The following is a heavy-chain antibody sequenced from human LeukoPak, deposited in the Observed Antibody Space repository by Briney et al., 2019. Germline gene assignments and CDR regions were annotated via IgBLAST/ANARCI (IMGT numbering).Heavy chain of an antibody. CDR2: ISHDGTT. Sequence: PSETLSLTCGVSGGSTDITNYWSGVRQVQDKGLEWIGEISHDGTTNYNASLRSRVAMSLDRANNQFSLSLTSVTAADTAVYYCTRENRPFCPFAYWGQGILVTVSS. D-gene: IGHD2/OR15-2a*01. CDR3: TRENRPFCPFAY. J-gene: IGHJ4*02. V-gene: IGHV4-4*02. CDR1: GGSTDITNY.